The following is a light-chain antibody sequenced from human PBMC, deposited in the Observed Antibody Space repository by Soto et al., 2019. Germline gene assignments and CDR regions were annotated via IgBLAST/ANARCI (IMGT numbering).Light chain of an antibody. CDR1: QSISSW. J-gene: IGKJ4*01. CDR2: KAS. V-gene: IGKV1-5*03. Sequence: DIHMTQSPSTLSASIGHRFTITCRASQSISSWLAWYQQKPGKAPKLLIYKASSLESGVPSRLRGSGYGTDLTITISSMKNEDFETYYCQQANSFTLTFGGGTKVDIK. CDR3: QQANSFTLT.